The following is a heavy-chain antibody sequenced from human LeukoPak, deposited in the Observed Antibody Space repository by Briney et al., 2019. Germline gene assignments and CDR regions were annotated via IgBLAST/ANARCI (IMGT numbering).Heavy chain of an antibody. D-gene: IGHD2-2*01. CDR3: ARGVVVVPAAMGEYYYYYMDV. Sequence: ASVTVSCKASGYTFTSYDINWVRQATGQGLEWMGWMNPNSGNTGYAQKFQGRVTMTRNTSISTAYMELSSLRSEDTAVYYCARGVVVVPAAMGEYYYYYMDVWGKGTTVTVSS. V-gene: IGHV1-8*01. CDR1: GYTFTSYD. CDR2: MNPNSGNT. J-gene: IGHJ6*03.